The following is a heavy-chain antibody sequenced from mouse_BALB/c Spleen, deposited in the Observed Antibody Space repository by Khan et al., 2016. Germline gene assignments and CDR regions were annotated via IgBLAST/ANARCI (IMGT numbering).Heavy chain of an antibody. J-gene: IGHJ2*01. CDR3: ARSLLLGMDFVDY. D-gene: IGHD1-1*01. Sequence: EVQLQESGPGLVKPSQSLSLTCTVTGYSITSEYAWNWIRQFPGNKLEWMGYISNSGGTSYNPSLKRRISLTRDISKNQFFLQLNSVTTKNTATYYCARSLLLGMDFVDYWGQGTTLTVSS. CDR2: ISNSGGT. V-gene: IGHV3-2*02. CDR1: GYSITSEYA.